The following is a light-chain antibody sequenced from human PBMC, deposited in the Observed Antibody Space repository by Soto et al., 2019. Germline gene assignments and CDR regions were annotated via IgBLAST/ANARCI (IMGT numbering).Light chain of an antibody. CDR3: QKYDDWLRLT. J-gene: IGKJ4*01. V-gene: IGKV3D-15*01. CDR2: GAS. Sequence: EIVMTQSPATLSVSPGERATLSCRASQSVNIYLAWYQQKPGQAPRLLTFGASSRATGIPARFSGSGSGTEFNLTISRLQSEDFAVYFCQKYDDWLRLTFGGGTKVDI. CDR1: QSVNIY.